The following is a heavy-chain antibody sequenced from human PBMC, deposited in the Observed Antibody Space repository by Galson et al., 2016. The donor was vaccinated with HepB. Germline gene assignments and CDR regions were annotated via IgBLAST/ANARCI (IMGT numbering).Heavy chain of an antibody. D-gene: IGHD2-2*01. Sequence: SLRLSCAASGFTFSDYYMSWIRQAPGKGLEWISYISGSGRTIYSPDFMRGRFTVSRDNAKNSLFLQLNSLRAEDTAVYYCARDGCSTTTCYSDYYYYHGLDVWGKGTTVTVSS. CDR2: ISGSGRTI. CDR1: GFTFSDYY. V-gene: IGHV3-11*01. CDR3: ARDGCSTTTCYSDYYYYHGLDV. J-gene: IGHJ6*04.